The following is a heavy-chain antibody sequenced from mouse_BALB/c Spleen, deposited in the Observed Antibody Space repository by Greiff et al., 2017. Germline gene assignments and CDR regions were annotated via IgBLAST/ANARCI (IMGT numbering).Heavy chain of an antibody. V-gene: IGHV1-9*01. CDR1: GYTFSSYW. J-gene: IGHJ4*01. CDR3: ARRGLGGYYAMDY. Sequence: QVQLQQSGAELMKPGASVKISCKATGYTFSSYWIEWVKQRPGHGLEWIGEILPGSGSTNYNEKFKGKATFTADTSSNTAYMQLSSLTSEDSAVYYCARRGLGGYYAMDYWGQGTSVTVSS. D-gene: IGHD1-1*02. CDR2: ILPGSGST.